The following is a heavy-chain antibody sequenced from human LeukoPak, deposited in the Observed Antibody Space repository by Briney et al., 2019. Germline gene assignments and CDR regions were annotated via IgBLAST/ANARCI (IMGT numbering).Heavy chain of an antibody. V-gene: IGHV1-46*01. CDR1: GYTFTSYY. J-gene: IGHJ5*02. CDR3: ARAGAVVDNWFDP. Sequence: ASVKVSCKASGYTFTSYYMHWVRQAPGQGLEWMGIINPSGGSTSYAQKFQGRVTMTRDMSTTTAYMELRSLRSDDTAVYYRARAGAVVDNWFDPWGQGTLVTVSS. CDR2: INPSGGST. D-gene: IGHD2-15*01.